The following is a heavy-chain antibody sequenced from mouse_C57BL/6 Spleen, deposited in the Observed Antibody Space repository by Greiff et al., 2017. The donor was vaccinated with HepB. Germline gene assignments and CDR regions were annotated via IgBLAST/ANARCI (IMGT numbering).Heavy chain of an antibody. CDR1: GFTFSSYA. D-gene: IGHD2-12*01. Sequence: DVKLVESGAGLVKPGGSLKLSCAASGFTFSSYAMSWVRQTPGKRLEWVAYISSGGDYIYYADTVKGRFTISRDNARNTLYLQMSSLKSEDTAMDYCTRGALRDYAMDYWGQGTSVTVSS. V-gene: IGHV5-9-1*02. CDR3: TRGALRDYAMDY. CDR2: ISSGGDYI. J-gene: IGHJ4*01.